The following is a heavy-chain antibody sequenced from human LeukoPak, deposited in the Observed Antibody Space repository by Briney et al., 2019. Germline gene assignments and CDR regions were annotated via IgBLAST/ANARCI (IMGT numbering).Heavy chain of an antibody. D-gene: IGHD3-10*01. CDR1: GAPIGSFY. CDR2: AHSSGST. V-gene: IGHV4-4*07. Sequence: SETLSLTCTVSGAPIGSFYWSWIRQPAGKGLEWIGRAHSSGSTNYIPSMKSRVSMSVDTSKNQLSLKLNTVTTADTAMYYCAREAVDYGSGSHDYWGQGILVTVSS. CDR3: AREAVDYGSGSHDY. J-gene: IGHJ4*02.